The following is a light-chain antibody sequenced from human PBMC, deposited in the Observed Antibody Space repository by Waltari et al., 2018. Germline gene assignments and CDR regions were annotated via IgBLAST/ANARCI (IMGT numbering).Light chain of an antibody. CDR1: QSVSNNF. CDR2: GAS. V-gene: IGKV3-20*01. J-gene: IGKJ4*01. CDR3: QQYDSIVLT. Sequence: EIVLTQSPGTLSLSPGERATISCRASQSVSNNFLNWYQQKPGQAPRLLIYGASSRATGIPDRFSGSGSVTDFTLTISRLEPEDFAVYYCQQYDSIVLTFGGGTKVEI.